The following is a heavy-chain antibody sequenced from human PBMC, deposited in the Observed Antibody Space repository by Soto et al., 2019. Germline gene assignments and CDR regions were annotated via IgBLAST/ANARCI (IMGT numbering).Heavy chain of an antibody. CDR3: ARGRYDFWSGSSENYYYGMDV. D-gene: IGHD3-3*01. CDR2: IIPIFGTA. J-gene: IGHJ6*02. Sequence: SVKVSCKAAGGTFSSYAISCVRQAPGQWLDWMGGIIPIFGTANYAQKFQGRVTITADESTSTAYMELSSLRSEDTAVYYCARGRYDFWSGSSENYYYGMDVWGQGTTVTVSS. V-gene: IGHV1-69*13. CDR1: GGTFSSYA.